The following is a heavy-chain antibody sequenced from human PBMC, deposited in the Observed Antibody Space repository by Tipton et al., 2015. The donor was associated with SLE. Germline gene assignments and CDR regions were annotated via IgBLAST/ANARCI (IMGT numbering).Heavy chain of an antibody. CDR3: ARDLGYCSSTSCYDWFDP. CDR1: GGSLSDYY. Sequence: TLSLTCAVYGGSLSDYYWSWIRQSPGKGLECIGEINSSGSANYHPSLKSRATISVDTPKNQFSLKLSSVTAADTAVYYCARDLGYCSSTSCYDWFDPWGQGTLVTVSS. V-gene: IGHV4-34*01. D-gene: IGHD2-2*03. CDR2: INSSGSA. J-gene: IGHJ5*02.